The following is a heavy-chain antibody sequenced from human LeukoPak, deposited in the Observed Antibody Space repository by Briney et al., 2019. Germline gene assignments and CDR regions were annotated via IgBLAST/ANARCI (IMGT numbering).Heavy chain of an antibody. CDR3: AKDRPDPYFDY. CDR2: IRSDGSVE. CDR1: GFTFSSYG. Sequence: GGSLRLSCAASGFTFSSYGMHWARQAPGKGLEWVAFIRSDGSVEYYVDSVKGRFTISRDNSKNTLYLQMNSLRTDDTAVYYCAKDRPDPYFDYWGQGTLVTVSS. V-gene: IGHV3-30*02. J-gene: IGHJ4*02.